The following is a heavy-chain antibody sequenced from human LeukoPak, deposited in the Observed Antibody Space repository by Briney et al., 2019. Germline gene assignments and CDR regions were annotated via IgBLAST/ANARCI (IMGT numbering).Heavy chain of an antibody. CDR1: GFTFSSYS. V-gene: IGHV3-21*01. Sequence: NPGGSLRLSCAASGFTFSSYSMNWVRQAPGKGLEWVSSINSSSSYIYYADSVKGRFTISRDNAKNSLYLQMNSLRAEDTAVYYCASYQYDGDYDYDYYYYYMDVWGKGTTVTVSS. CDR2: INSSSSYI. D-gene: IGHD4-17*01. CDR3: ASYQYDGDYDYDYYYYYMDV. J-gene: IGHJ6*03.